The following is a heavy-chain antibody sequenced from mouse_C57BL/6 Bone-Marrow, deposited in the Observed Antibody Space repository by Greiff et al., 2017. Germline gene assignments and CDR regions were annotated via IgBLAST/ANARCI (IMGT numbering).Heavy chain of an antibody. CDR3: ARRQVWFAY. J-gene: IGHJ3*01. Sequence: EVQVVEPGGGLVKPGGSLKLSCAASGFTFSSYTMPWVRQTPEKRLEWVATISGGGGNTHYPDRVKGRYTISRDNAKNTLYLEMSSVRSADTALYYCARRQVWFAYWGQRTLVTVSA. D-gene: IGHD3-2*01. V-gene: IGHV5-9*01. CDR2: ISGGGGNT. CDR1: GFTFSSYT.